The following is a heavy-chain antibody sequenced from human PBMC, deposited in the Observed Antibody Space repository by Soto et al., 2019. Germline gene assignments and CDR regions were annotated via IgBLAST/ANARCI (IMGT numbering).Heavy chain of an antibody. CDR3: ARVPVVVPAAMHAFDI. J-gene: IGHJ3*02. V-gene: IGHV4-34*01. CDR1: GGSFSGYY. CDR2: INHSGST. D-gene: IGHD2-2*01. Sequence: QVQLQQWGAGLLKPSETLSLTCAVYGGSFSGYYWSWIRQPPGKGLEWIGEINHSGSTNYNPSLKSRVTISXDTNKXXCALKLSSVTAADTAVYYCARVPVVVPAAMHAFDIWGQGTMVTVSS.